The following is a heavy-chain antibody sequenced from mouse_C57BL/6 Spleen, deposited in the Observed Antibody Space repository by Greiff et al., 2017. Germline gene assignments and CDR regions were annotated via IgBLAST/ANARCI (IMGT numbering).Heavy chain of an antibody. Sequence: EVQVVESGGGLVKPGGSLKLSCAASGFTFSSYTMSWVRQTPEKRLEWVATISGGGGNTYYPDSVKGRFTISRDNAKNTLYLQMSSLRSEDTALYYGATHYYYGSSYWYFDVWGTGTTVTVSS. CDR1: GFTFSSYT. D-gene: IGHD1-1*01. CDR3: ATHYYYGSSYWYFDV. CDR2: ISGGGGNT. J-gene: IGHJ1*03. V-gene: IGHV5-9*01.